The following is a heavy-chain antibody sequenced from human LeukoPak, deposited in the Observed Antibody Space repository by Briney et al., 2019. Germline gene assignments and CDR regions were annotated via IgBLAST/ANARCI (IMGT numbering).Heavy chain of an antibody. CDR3: ARVVRGYSGYDSPYFDY. V-gene: IGHV1-69*13. J-gene: IGHJ4*02. Sequence: SVKVSCKASGGTFSSYAISWVRQAPGQGLEWMGGIIPIFGTANYAQKFQGRVTITADESTSTAYMELSSLRSEDTAVYYCARVVRGYSGYDSPYFDYWGQGTLVTVSS. CDR1: GGTFSSYA. D-gene: IGHD5-12*01. CDR2: IIPIFGTA.